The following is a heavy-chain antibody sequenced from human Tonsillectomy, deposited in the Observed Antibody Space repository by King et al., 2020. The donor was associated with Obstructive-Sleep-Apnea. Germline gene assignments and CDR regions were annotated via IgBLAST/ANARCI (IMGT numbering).Heavy chain of an antibody. CDR1: GDSISSYY. Sequence: VQLQESGPGLVKPSETLSLTCTVSGDSISSYYWIWIRQPPGKGLEWIGYIYYSGSTKYNPSLKSRVTISVDTSKNQFSLKLSSVTSADTAVYYCARNTEHYYYYGMDVWGQGTTVTVSS. CDR2: IYYSGST. CDR3: ARNTEHYYYYGMDV. J-gene: IGHJ6*02. D-gene: IGHD1-26*01. V-gene: IGHV4-59*08.